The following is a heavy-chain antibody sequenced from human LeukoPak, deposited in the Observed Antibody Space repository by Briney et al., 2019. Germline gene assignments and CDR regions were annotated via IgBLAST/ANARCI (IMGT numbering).Heavy chain of an antibody. D-gene: IGHD3-22*01. CDR3: ARGDKTYNYYDSSGNDY. CDR2: ISAYNGNA. Sequence: ASVKVSCKASGYTFTSYGISWVRQAPGQGLEWMGWISAYNGNANYAQKLQGRVTMTTDTSTSTAYMELRSLRSDDTAVYYCARGDKTYNYYDSSGNDYWGQGTLVTVSS. V-gene: IGHV1-18*01. CDR1: GYTFTSYG. J-gene: IGHJ4*02.